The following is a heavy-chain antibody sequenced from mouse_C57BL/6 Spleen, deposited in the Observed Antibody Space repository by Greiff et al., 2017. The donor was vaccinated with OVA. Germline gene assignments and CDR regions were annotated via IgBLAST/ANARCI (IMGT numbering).Heavy chain of an antibody. D-gene: IGHD1-1*01. J-gene: IGHJ3*01. CDR2: IDPSDSYT. Sequence: QVQLKESGPELVKPGASVKISCKASGYTFTSYWMQWVKQRPGQGLEWIGEIDPSDSYTNYNQKFKGKATLTVDTSSSTAYMQLSSLTSEDSAVYYCARKGYGSSYEAWFAYWGQGTLVTVSA. CDR1: GYTFTSYW. CDR3: ARKGYGSSYEAWFAY. V-gene: IGHV1-50*01.